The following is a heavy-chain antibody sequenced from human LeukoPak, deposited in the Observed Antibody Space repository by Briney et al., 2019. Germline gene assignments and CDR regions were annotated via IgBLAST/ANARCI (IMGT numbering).Heavy chain of an antibody. J-gene: IGHJ6*04. CDR1: GFTFSDYY. CDR2: IKTKADNYAT. CDR3: THPAYYYNVDV. D-gene: IGHD6-25*01. Sequence: GGSLRLSCAASGFTFSDYYMSWIRQAPGKGLEWVGRIKTKADNYATAYAASVKGRFTISRDDSTNTAYLQMNSLKTEDTAVYYCTHPAYYYNVDVWGKGTTVTVPS. V-gene: IGHV3-73*01.